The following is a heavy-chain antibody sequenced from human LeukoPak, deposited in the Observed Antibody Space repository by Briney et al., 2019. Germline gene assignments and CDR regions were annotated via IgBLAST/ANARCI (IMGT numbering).Heavy chain of an antibody. CDR2: ISYDGSNE. Sequence: GGSLRLSCVASGFTFSSYPLHWVRQAPGKGLEWVAVISYDGSNENYADSVKGRFTISRDNSKNTLYLQMNSLRAEDTAVYYCAKDQEYSSSWTFDYWGQGTLVTVSS. D-gene: IGHD6-13*01. J-gene: IGHJ4*02. V-gene: IGHV3-30*04. CDR1: GFTFSSYP. CDR3: AKDQEYSSSWTFDY.